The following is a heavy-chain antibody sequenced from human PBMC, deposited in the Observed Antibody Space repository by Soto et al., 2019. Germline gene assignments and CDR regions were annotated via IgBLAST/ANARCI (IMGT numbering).Heavy chain of an antibody. J-gene: IGHJ6*02. CDR1: GFTFSSYG. CDR2: ISYDGSNK. V-gene: IGHV3-30*18. Sequence: QVQLVESGGGVVQPGRSLRLSCASPGFTFSSYGMHWVRQAPGKGLEWVAVISYDGSNKYYADSVKGRFTISRDNSKNTLYLQMNRLGHEDKAVYYCAKGNLRYLEWLLPSGMAVWGPGTKVTVS. D-gene: IGHD3-3*01. CDR3: AKGNLRYLEWLLPSGMAV.